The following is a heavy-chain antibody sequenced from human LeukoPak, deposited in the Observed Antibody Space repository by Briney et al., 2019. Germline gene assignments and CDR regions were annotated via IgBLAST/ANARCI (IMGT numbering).Heavy chain of an antibody. CDR2: INHSGST. V-gene: IGHV4-34*01. D-gene: IGHD3-3*01. J-gene: IGHJ4*02. CDR1: Y. CDR3: ASGFWSGYGGIDY. Sequence: YXSWIRXPPGKGLEWIGEINHSGSTNYNPSLKSRVTISVDTSKNQFSLKLSSVTAADTAVYYCASGFWSGYGGIDYWGQGTLVTVSS.